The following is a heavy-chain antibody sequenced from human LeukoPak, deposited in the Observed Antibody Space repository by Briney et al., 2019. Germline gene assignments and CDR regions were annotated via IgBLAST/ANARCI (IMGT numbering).Heavy chain of an antibody. J-gene: IGHJ4*02. CDR3: ARAGQQLVLGYFDY. Sequence: GGSLRLSCAASGFTFSDYYMSWIRQAPGKGLXXXXYISSSSSYTNYADSVKGRFTISRDNAKNSLYLQMNSLRAEDTAVYYCARAGQQLVLGYFDYWGQGTLVTVSS. V-gene: IGHV3-11*06. D-gene: IGHD6-13*01. CDR1: GFTFSDYY. CDR2: ISSSSSYT.